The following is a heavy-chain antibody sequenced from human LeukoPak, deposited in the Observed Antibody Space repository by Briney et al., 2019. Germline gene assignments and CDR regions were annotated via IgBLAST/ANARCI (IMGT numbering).Heavy chain of an antibody. D-gene: IGHD3-10*01. CDR1: GFIFDDYA. CDR3: ARGLGGDQGYFDL. CDR2: ISWNSGSL. J-gene: IGHJ2*01. V-gene: IGHV3-9*01. Sequence: PGRSLRLSCAASGFIFDDYAMHWVRQAPGKGLEWVSGISWNSGSLAYADSVKGRFTISRDNAKNSLYLQMSSLRTEDTAWYYCARGLGGDQGYFDLWGRGTLATVSS.